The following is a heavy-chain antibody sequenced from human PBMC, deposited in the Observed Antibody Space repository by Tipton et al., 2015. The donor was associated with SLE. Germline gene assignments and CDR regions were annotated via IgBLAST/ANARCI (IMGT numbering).Heavy chain of an antibody. J-gene: IGHJ4*02. CDR2: IKSKTDGGTT. V-gene: IGHV3-15*01. CDR3: TTELEYCGGDCWSFDY. Sequence: SLRLSCTASGFTFSNAWMSWVRQAPGKGLEWVGRIKSKTDGGTTDYAAPVKGRFTISRDDSKNTLYLQMNSLKTEDTAVYYCTTELEYCGGDCWSFDYWGQGTLVTVSS. D-gene: IGHD2-21*01. CDR1: GFTFSNAW.